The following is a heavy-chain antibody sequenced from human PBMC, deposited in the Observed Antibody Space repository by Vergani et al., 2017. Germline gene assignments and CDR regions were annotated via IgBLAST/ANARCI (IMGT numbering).Heavy chain of an antibody. CDR3: ARQVASSSSFIWFDP. V-gene: IGHV4-39*01. D-gene: IGHD6-6*01. J-gene: IGHJ5*02. Sequence: QVQLQESGPGLVKPSETLSLTCTVSGGSISSSSYYWGWIRQPPGKGLEWIGSIYYSGSTYYDPSLKSRVTISVDTSKNQFSLKLSSVTAADTAVYYCARQVASSSSFIWFDPWGQGTLVTVSS. CDR2: IYYSGST. CDR1: GGSISSSSYY.